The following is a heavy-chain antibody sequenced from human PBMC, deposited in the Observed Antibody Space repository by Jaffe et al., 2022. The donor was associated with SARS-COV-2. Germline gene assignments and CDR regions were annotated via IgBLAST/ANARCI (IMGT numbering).Heavy chain of an antibody. D-gene: IGHD2-15*01. CDR2: LNSDGGST. CDR1: GFTFSNYW. Sequence: EVQLVESGGGLVQPGGSLRLSCAASGFTFSNYWMHWVRQAPGKGLVWVSRLNSDGGSTTYADSVRGRFTISRDNAKNTLYLQMNSLRAEDTAVYYCARGATQAFDIWGQGTMVSVSA. J-gene: IGHJ3*02. CDR3: ARGATQAFDI. V-gene: IGHV3-74*01.